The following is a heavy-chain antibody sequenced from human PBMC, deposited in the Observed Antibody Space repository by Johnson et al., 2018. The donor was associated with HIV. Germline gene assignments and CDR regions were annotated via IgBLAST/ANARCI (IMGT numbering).Heavy chain of an antibody. J-gene: IGHJ3*02. CDR3: ARYSYGTLDALDI. D-gene: IGHD5-18*01. CDR1: GFSFRNAW. V-gene: IGHV3-72*01. Sequence: VQLVESGGGLVAPGGSLRLSCAASGFSFRNAWMSCVRQAPGKGLEWVGRVKNKANSYSPEYAASVKGRLTISRDDSKNSLSLQMNSLKTEDTAVYYCARYSYGTLDALDIWGHGTMVTVSS. CDR2: VKNKANSYSP.